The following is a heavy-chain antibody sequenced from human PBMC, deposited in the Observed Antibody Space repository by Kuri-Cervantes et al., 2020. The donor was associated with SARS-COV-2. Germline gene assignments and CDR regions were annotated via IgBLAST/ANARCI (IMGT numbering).Heavy chain of an antibody. CDR2: INPNSGGT. Sequence: ASVKVSCKASGYTFSGYYIYWVRQAPGQGLEWMGWINPNSGGTNYAQKLQGRVTMTTDTSTSTAYMELRSLRSDDTAVYYCARGVGSGIVVVPAAMRSSFDIWGQGTMVTVSS. CDR3: ARGVGSGIVVVPAAMRSSFDI. CDR1: GYTFSGYY. V-gene: IGHV1-2*02. J-gene: IGHJ3*02. D-gene: IGHD2-2*01.